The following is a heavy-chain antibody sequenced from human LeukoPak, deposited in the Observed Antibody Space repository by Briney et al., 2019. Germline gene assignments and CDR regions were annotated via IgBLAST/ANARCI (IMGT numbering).Heavy chain of an antibody. CDR2: INTNTGNP. J-gene: IGHJ4*02. CDR1: GYTFTSYA. V-gene: IGHV7-4-1*02. CDR3: ARSGPLWFGELFYFDY. Sequence: ASVKVSCKASGYTFTSYAMNWVRQAPGQGLEWMGWINTNTGNPTYAQGFTGRFVFSLDTSVSTAYLQISSLKAEDTAVYYCARSGPLWFGELFYFDYWGQGTLVTVSS. D-gene: IGHD3-10*01.